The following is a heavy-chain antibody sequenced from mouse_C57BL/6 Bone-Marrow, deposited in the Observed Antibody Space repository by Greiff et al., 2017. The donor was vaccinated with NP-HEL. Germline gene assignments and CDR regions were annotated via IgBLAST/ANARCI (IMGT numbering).Heavy chain of an antibody. Sequence: VQLQQSGAELVRPGASVKLSCTASGFTIKDAYMHGVKQRPEQGLEWIGWIDPENGDTEYASKFQGKATITADTSSNTAYLQLSSLTSEDTAVYYCTTTVDYFDYWGQGTTLTVSS. V-gene: IGHV14-4*01. J-gene: IGHJ2*01. D-gene: IGHD1-1*01. CDR2: IDPENGDT. CDR1: GFTIKDAY. CDR3: TTTVDYFDY.